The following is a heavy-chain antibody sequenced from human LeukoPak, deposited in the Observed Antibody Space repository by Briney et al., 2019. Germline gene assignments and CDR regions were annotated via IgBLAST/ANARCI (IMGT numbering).Heavy chain of an antibody. CDR3: TRDSGDTSFGY. V-gene: IGHV3-30*04. CDR2: ISYDGSNK. Sequence: GGSLRLPCAASGFTFSNYAMHWVRQPPGKGLEWVAIISYDGSNKHYADSVKGRFTISRDNSKNTLFLQMNRLRSEDTAIYFCTRDSGDTSFGYGGPGTLVTVPS. J-gene: IGHJ4*02. CDR1: GFTFSNYA. D-gene: IGHD4-17*01.